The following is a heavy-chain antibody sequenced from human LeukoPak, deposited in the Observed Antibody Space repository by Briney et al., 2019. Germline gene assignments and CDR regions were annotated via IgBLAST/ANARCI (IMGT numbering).Heavy chain of an antibody. V-gene: IGHV1-18*01. CDR3: ARREQWLVGDDY. CDR1: GYTFTSYA. CDR2: ISAYNGNT. J-gene: IGHJ4*02. D-gene: IGHD6-19*01. Sequence: ASVKVSCKASGYTFTSYAMNWVRQAPGQGLEWMGWISAYNGNTNYAQKLQGRVTMTTDTSTSTPYMELRTLRSDDPAVYYCARREQWLVGDDYWGQGTLVTVSS.